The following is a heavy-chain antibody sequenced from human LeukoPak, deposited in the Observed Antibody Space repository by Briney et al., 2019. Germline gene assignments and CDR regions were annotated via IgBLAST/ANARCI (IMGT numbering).Heavy chain of an antibody. V-gene: IGHV3-23*01. CDR1: GFTFSSYA. CDR2: ISGSGGST. CDR3: ARDPLPYYYGSGSYGNWFDP. D-gene: IGHD3-10*01. J-gene: IGHJ5*02. Sequence: GGSLRLSCAASGFTFSSYAMSWVRQAPGKGLEWVSAISGSGGSTYYVDSVKGRFTISRDNSKNTLYLQMDSLRAEDTAVYYCARDPLPYYYGSGSYGNWFDPWGQGTLVTVSS.